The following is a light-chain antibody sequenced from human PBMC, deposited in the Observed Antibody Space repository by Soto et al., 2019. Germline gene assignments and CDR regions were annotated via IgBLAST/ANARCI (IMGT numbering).Light chain of an antibody. CDR1: QNIDRW. CDR2: YAS. J-gene: IGKJ4*01. Sequence: DLQMTQSPSTLSASVGDRVTITCRASQNIDRWLAWYQQKPGKAPNLLIYYASSLESGVPSRFSGSGSGTEFTLTISSLQPDDFATYYCQQYNSHFGGGTKVEIK. V-gene: IGKV1-5*01. CDR3: QQYNSH.